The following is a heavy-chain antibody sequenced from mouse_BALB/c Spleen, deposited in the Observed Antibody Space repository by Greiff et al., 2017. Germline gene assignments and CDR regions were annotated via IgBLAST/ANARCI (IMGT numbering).Heavy chain of an antibody. V-gene: IGHV5-6-3*01. J-gene: IGHJ2*01. CDR2: INSNGGST. Sequence: EVKVVESGGGLVQPGGSLKLSCAASGFTFSSYGMSWVRQTPDKRLELVATINSNGGSTYYPDSVKGRFTISRDNAKNTLYLQMSSLKSEDTAMYYCARSLLYYFDYWGQGTTLTVSS. CDR3: ARSLLYYFDY. CDR1: GFTFSSYG. D-gene: IGHD2-10*01.